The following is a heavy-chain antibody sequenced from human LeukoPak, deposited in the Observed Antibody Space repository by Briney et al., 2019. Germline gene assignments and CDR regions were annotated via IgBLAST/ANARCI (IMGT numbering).Heavy chain of an antibody. J-gene: IGHJ4*02. CDR3: ARDQGRWELLSYFDY. V-gene: IGHV3-33*01. Sequence: GGSLRLSCAASGFTFSSYGMHWVRQAPGTGLEWVAVIWYDGSNKYYADSVKGRFTISRDNSKNTLYLQMNSLRAEDTAVYYCARDQGRWELLSYFDYWGQGTLVTVSS. CDR2: IWYDGSNK. CDR1: GFTFSSYG. D-gene: IGHD1-26*01.